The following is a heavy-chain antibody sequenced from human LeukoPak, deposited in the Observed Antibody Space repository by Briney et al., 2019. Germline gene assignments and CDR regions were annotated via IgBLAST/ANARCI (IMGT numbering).Heavy chain of an antibody. D-gene: IGHD3-16*02. J-gene: IGHJ2*01. Sequence: GGSLRLSCAASGFTFSSYWMSWVRQAPGTGLEWVANIKQDGSEKYYVESVKGRFTISRDNAKNSLYLEMNSRRAEDTAVYYCARGGGLDYDYVWGSYRNNRYFDLWGRGTLVTVSS. CDR2: IKQDGSEK. CDR3: ARGGGLDYDYVWGSYRNNRYFDL. CDR1: GFTFSSYW. V-gene: IGHV3-7*01.